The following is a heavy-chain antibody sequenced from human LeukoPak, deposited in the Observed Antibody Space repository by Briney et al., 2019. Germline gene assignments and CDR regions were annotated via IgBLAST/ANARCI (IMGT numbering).Heavy chain of an antibody. CDR2: INHSGST. Sequence: NPSETLSLTCAVYGGSFSGYYWSWIRQPPGKGLEWIGEINHSGSTNYNPSLKSRVTISVDTSKNQFSLKLTSVTAADTAVYYCARVGSGGAWFDFWGQGTLVSVSS. V-gene: IGHV4-34*01. CDR3: ARVGSGGAWFDF. D-gene: IGHD6-19*01. CDR1: GGSFSGYY. J-gene: IGHJ4*02.